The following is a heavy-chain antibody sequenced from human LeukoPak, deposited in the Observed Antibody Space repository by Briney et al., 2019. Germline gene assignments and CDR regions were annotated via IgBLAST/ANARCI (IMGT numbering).Heavy chain of an antibody. Sequence: GGTLRLSCAASGFTFSSYSMSWVRQAPGKGLEWVSAISGSGGSTYYADSVKGRFTISRDNSKNTLYLQMNSLRAEDTAVYYCAKDDVVTAIHFDYWGQGTLVTVSS. CDR1: GFTFSSYS. V-gene: IGHV3-23*01. D-gene: IGHD2-21*02. CDR3: AKDDVVTAIHFDY. CDR2: ISGSGGST. J-gene: IGHJ4*02.